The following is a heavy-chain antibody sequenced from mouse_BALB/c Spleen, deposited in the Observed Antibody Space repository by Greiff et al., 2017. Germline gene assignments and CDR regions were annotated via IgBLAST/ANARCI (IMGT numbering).Heavy chain of an antibody. Sequence: QVQLQQSGPELVKPGASVRISCKASGYTFKSYYIHWVKQRPGQGLEWIGWIYPGNVNTKYNEKFKGKATLTADKSSSTAYMQLSSLTSEDSAVYFCAREGYYGSSPHFDYWGEGTTLTVSS. CDR3: AREGYYGSSPHFDY. J-gene: IGHJ2*01. D-gene: IGHD1-1*01. V-gene: IGHV1S56*01. CDR1: GYTFKSYY. CDR2: IYPGNVNT.